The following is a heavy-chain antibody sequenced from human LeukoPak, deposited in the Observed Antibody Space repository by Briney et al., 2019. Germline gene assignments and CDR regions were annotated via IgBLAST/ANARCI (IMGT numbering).Heavy chain of an antibody. Sequence: SETLSLTCVVYGGSFSGYHWSWLRPSTGKGLEWNGEINHRGSTNYNPSLKRRVTMSLDTSKNPFSLKLSSVAAADTAVYYCARRRGSYYRSGWFDPWGQGTLVTVSS. D-gene: IGHD1-26*01. CDR1: GGSFSGYH. CDR3: ARRRGSYYRSGWFDP. V-gene: IGHV4-34*01. J-gene: IGHJ5*02. CDR2: INHRGST.